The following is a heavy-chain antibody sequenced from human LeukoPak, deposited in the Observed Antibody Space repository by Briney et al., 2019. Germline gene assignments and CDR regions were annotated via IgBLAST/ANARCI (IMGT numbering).Heavy chain of an antibody. D-gene: IGHD3-22*01. CDR2: INHSGST. CDR3: ARPHDSSGYFGSYFDY. V-gene: IGHV4-34*01. J-gene: IGHJ4*02. Sequence: SETLSLTCAVYGGSFSGYYWSWIRQPPGKGLEWIGEINHSGSTNYNPSLKSRVTISVDTSKNQFSLKLSSVTAADTAVYYCARPHDSSGYFGSYFDYWGQGTLVTVSS. CDR1: GGSFSGYY.